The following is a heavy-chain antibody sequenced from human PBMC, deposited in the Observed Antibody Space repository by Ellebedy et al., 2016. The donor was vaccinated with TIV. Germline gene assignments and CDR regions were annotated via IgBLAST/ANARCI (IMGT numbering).Heavy chain of an antibody. J-gene: IGHJ4*02. V-gene: IGHV3-23*01. D-gene: IGHD1-26*01. CDR1: GFSLSSYA. Sequence: PGGSLRLSCVVSGFSLSSYAMNWVRQAPGKGLEWDSVITGRGDAELYADSVRGRFTIYKDDSKNALYLQMSSLTVEDTAVYYCTKAFLIVSNFEHWGRGVQVTVSS. CDR2: ITGRGDAE. CDR3: TKAFLIVSNFEH.